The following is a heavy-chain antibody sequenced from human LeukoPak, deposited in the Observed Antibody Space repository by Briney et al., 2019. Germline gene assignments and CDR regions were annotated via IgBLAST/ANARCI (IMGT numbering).Heavy chain of an antibody. D-gene: IGHD3-16*01. CDR1: GFTFSSYS. Sequence: GGSLRLSCAASGFTFSSYSMNWVRQAPGKGLEWVSSISSSSSYIYYADSVKGRFTISRDNAKNTLYLQMNGLRGEDTAVYYCTRTGDYYYAYWGQGALVTVSS. J-gene: IGHJ4*02. CDR2: ISSSSSYI. CDR3: TRTGDYYYAY. V-gene: IGHV3-21*01.